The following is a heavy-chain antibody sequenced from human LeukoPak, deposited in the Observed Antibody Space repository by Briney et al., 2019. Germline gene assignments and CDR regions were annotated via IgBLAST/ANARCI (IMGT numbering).Heavy chain of an antibody. D-gene: IGHD1-1*01. Sequence: GGSLRLSCAASGFTFSDYDMHWVRQATGKGLEWVSAIGTAGDIYYTGSVKGRFTISRENAKNSLYLQMNSLRAGDTAVYYCARVAKERVGGVYYFDYWGQGTLVAVSS. CDR2: IGTAGDI. V-gene: IGHV3-13*01. CDR1: GFTFSDYD. CDR3: ARVAKERVGGVYYFDY. J-gene: IGHJ4*02.